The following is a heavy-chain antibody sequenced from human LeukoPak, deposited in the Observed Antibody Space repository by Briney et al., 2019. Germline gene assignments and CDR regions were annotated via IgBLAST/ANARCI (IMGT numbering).Heavy chain of an antibody. D-gene: IGHD2-2*01. CDR3: ARVGPGYCSSTSCSRVAFDI. J-gene: IGHJ3*02. Sequence: ASVKVSCKASGGTFISYAISWVRQAPGQGLEWMGRIIPILGIANYAQKFQGRVTITADKSTSTAYMELSSLRSEDTAVYYCARVGPGYCSSTSCSRVAFDIWGQGTMVTVSS. CDR2: IIPILGIA. CDR1: GGTFISYA. V-gene: IGHV1-69*04.